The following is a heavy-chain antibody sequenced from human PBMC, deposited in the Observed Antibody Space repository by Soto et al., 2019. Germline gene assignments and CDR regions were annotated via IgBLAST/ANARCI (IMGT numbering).Heavy chain of an antibody. CDR2: IRTYNGNT. CDR1: GYTFTTYG. J-gene: IGHJ4*02. CDR3: ARGPTDYYDNSGNYFLDY. V-gene: IGHV1-18*01. D-gene: IGHD3-22*01. Sequence: QVQLVQSGAEVKKPGASVKVSCKASGYTFTTYGMSWVRQAPGQGLDWMGRIRTYNGNTKYAERLQGRFTMTTDTTTSTAYMELRSLRSDDTAVYYCARGPTDYYDNSGNYFLDYWGQGTLVTVSS.